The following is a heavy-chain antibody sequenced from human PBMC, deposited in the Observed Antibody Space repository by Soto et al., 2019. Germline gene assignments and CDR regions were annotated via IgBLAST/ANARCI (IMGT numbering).Heavy chain of an antibody. CDR2: ISYDGSNK. J-gene: IGHJ6*02. D-gene: IGHD1-1*01. V-gene: IGHV3-30*18. Sequence: PGGSLRLSCAASGFTFSSYGMHWVRQAPGKGLEWVAVISYDGSNKYYADSVKGRFTISRDNSKNTLYLQMNSLRAEDTAVYYCAKDFVEGDPNDLIYYYYYYGMDVWGQGTTVTVSS. CDR1: GFTFSSYG. CDR3: AKDFVEGDPNDLIYYYYYYGMDV.